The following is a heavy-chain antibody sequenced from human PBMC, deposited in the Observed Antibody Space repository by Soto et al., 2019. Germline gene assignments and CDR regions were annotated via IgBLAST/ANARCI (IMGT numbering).Heavy chain of an antibody. J-gene: IGHJ4*02. Sequence: SETLSLTCAVYGGSFSGYYWSWIRQPPGKGLEWIGEINHSGSTNYNPSLKSRVTISVDTSKNQFSLKLSSVTAADPAVYYCARGHRRRGWVVVNLDYWGQGTLVTVSS. CDR2: INHSGST. CDR1: GGSFSGYY. D-gene: IGHD2-2*01. V-gene: IGHV4-34*01. CDR3: ARGHRRRGWVVVNLDY.